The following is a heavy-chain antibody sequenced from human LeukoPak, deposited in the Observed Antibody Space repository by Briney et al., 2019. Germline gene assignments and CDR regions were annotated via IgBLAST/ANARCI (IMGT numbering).Heavy chain of an antibody. V-gene: IGHV3-11*04. CDR3: ARAQLTTVTLGYYFDY. CDR1: GFTFSGYY. J-gene: IGHJ4*02. D-gene: IGHD4-17*01. CDR2: IGSSGTTI. Sequence: GGSLRLSCAASGFTFSGYYMSWIRQAPGKGLEWVSYIGSSGTTIYYADSVKGRFTISRDNARNSLNLQMNSLRAEDTAVYYCARAQLTTVTLGYYFDYWGQGTLVTVSS.